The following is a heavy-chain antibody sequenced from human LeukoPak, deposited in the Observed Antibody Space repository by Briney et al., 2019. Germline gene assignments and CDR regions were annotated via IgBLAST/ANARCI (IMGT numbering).Heavy chain of an antibody. CDR1: GFTFSSYG. Sequence: GGSLRLSCAASGFTFSSYGMHWVRQAPGKGLEWVAVISDDGSNKYYADSVKGRFTISRDNSKNTLYLQMNSLRAEDTAVYYCAKDTFQKWDIVVVPAAPWGDPWGQGTLVTVSS. J-gene: IGHJ5*02. V-gene: IGHV3-30*18. D-gene: IGHD2-2*01. CDR2: ISDDGSNK. CDR3: AKDTFQKWDIVVVPAAPWGDP.